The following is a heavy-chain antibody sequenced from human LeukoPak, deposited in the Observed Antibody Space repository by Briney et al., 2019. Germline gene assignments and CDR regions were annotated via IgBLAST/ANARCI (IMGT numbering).Heavy chain of an antibody. CDR2: ISYDGSNK. CDR3: ARERAKYYFDY. Sequence: PGRSLRLSCAASGFTFSSYAMHWVRQAPGKGLEWVAVISYDGSNKYYADSVKGRFTISRDNSKDTLYLQMNSLRAEDTAVYYCARERAKYYFDYWGQGTLVTVSP. CDR1: GFTFSSYA. V-gene: IGHV3-30*01. J-gene: IGHJ4*02.